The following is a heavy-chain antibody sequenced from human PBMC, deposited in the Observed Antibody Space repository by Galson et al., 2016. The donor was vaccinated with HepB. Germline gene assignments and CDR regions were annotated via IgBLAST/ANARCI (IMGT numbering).Heavy chain of an antibody. CDR1: GFTVSSNY. CDR3: ARDSYSYGMDV. D-gene: IGHD3-10*01. V-gene: IGHV3-66*01. Sequence: SLRLSCAASGFTVSSNYMSWVRQAPGKGLEWVSVIYSGGSTFYADSVKGRFTISRDNSKTTLYLQMNSLRAEDTAVYYCARDSYSYGMDVWGQGTTVTVSS. J-gene: IGHJ6*02. CDR2: IYSGGST.